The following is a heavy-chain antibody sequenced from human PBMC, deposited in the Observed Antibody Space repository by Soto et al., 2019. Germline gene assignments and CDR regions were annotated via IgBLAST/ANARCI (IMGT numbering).Heavy chain of an antibody. CDR3: ARGYSSGWFNVGAFDI. D-gene: IGHD6-19*01. CDR2: INSDGSST. J-gene: IGHJ3*02. CDR1: GCTFSSYW. V-gene: IGHV3-74*01. Sequence: LRLSCAASGCTFSSYWMHWGRQGPGKVLVWVLRINSDGSSTSYADSVKGRFTICRDNAKNTLYLQVNSLRAEDTTVYYCARGYSSGWFNVGAFDIRGKGTMVTASS.